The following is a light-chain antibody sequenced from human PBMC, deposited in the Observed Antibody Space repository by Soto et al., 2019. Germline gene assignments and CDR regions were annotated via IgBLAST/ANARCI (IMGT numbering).Light chain of an antibody. J-gene: IGLJ1*01. CDR3: VSNTSPSTLV. Sequence: QSALTQPASVSGSPGQSITISCTGTGSDVGNYVFVSWYQQYPGKAPKLIIFEVSNRPSGVSDRFSGSKSGSTASLSISGPQSEDEAEYYCVSNTSPSTLVFGTGTKLTVL. CDR2: EVS. CDR1: GSDVGNYVF. V-gene: IGLV2-14*01.